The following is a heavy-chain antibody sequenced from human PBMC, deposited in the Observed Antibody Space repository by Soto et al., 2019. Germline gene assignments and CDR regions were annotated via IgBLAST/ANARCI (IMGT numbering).Heavy chain of an antibody. V-gene: IGHV3-21*01. CDR3: ARDQDRYPKYCFDY. Sequence: GGSLRLSCATSGFTFSNYIMNWVRQAPGKGLEWVASISSRNTYKYYADSVKGRFTISRDNSKNTLYLQMNSLRAEDTAVYYCARDQDRYPKYCFDYWGQGTLVTVSS. CDR1: GFTFSNYI. D-gene: IGHD3-9*01. CDR2: ISSRNTYK. J-gene: IGHJ4*02.